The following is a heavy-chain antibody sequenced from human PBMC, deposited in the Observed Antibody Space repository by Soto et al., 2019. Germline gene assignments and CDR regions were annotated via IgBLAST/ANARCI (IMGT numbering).Heavy chain of an antibody. V-gene: IGHV3-66*01. CDR2: IYSGGST. D-gene: IGHD3-16*01. J-gene: IGHJ4*02. CDR1: GFTVSNYY. Sequence: EEQLVESGGDLVQPGGSLRLSCAASGFTVSNYYMSWVRQAPGKGLEWVSLIYSGGSTYYADYVKGRFTISRDSSKNTLYLQMNSLRAEDTAMYYCAAYSHKGYWGQGTLVTVSS. CDR3: AAYSHKGY.